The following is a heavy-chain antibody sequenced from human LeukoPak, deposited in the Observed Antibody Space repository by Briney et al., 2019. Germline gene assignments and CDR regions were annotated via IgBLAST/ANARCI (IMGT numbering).Heavy chain of an antibody. D-gene: IGHD6-19*01. J-gene: IGHJ4*02. Sequence: SETLSLTCAVYGGSFSGYYWSWIRQPPGKGLEWIGEINHSGSTNYNPSLESRVTISVDTSKNQFSLKLSSVTAADTAVYYCARGFRRLESWGQGTLVTVSS. CDR3: ARGFRRLES. V-gene: IGHV4-34*01. CDR2: INHSGST. CDR1: GGSFSGYY.